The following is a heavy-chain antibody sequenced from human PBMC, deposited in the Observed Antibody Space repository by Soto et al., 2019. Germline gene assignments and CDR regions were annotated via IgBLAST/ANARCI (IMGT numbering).Heavy chain of an antibody. CDR3: AKDIYYHDSSGYLDY. D-gene: IGHD3-22*01. Sequence: PGGSLRLSCAASGFTFSSYAMSWVRQAPGKGLEWVSAISGSGGSTYYADSVKGRFTISRDNSKNTLYLQMNSLRAEDTAVYYCAKDIYYHDSSGYLDYWGQGTLVTVSS. J-gene: IGHJ4*02. CDR2: ISGSGGST. CDR1: GFTFSSYA. V-gene: IGHV3-23*01.